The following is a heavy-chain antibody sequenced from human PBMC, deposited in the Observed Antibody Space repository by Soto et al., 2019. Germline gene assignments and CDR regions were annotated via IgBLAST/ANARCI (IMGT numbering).Heavy chain of an antibody. Sequence: EVQLLESGGDLVQPGGSLRLSCVASGFDFSNYAVTWVRQAQGKGLEWVSSISRSSNVIYYADSVKGRFIISRDNSKNTLYLQMNRLRAEDTARYYCAKDPNGDYIGAFDDWGQGTLVTVSS. CDR1: GFDFSNYA. D-gene: IGHD4-17*01. CDR3: AKDPNGDYIGAFDD. J-gene: IGHJ4*02. V-gene: IGHV3-23*01. CDR2: ISRSSNVI.